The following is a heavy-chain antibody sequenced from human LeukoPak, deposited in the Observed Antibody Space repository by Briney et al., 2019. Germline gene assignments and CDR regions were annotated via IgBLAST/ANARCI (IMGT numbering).Heavy chain of an antibody. CDR1: GFTFSSYS. V-gene: IGHV3-21*04. CDR2: ISSSSSYI. D-gene: IGHD6-19*01. J-gene: IGHJ4*02. Sequence: TGGSLRLSCAASGFTFSSYSMNWVRQAPGKGLEWVSSISSSSSYIYYADSVKGRFTISRDNAKNSLYLQMNSLRAEDAAVYYCARVEQWLDWEGDYFDYWGQGTLVTVSS. CDR3: ARVEQWLDWEGDYFDY.